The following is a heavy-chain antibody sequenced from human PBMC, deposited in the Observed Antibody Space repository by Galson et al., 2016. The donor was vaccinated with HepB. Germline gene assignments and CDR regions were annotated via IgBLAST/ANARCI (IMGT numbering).Heavy chain of an antibody. Sequence: SLRLSCAASGFTFSSYAMSWVRQSPGEGLEWVSSISSSGEHISYADSVKGRFTISRDNSNNTVSLLMSSLRADDTAIYYCAKVGFSDLDYWGQGTLVTVSS. CDR3: AKVGFSDLDY. D-gene: IGHD1-26*01. CDR1: GFTFSSYA. J-gene: IGHJ4*02. CDR2: ISSSGEHI. V-gene: IGHV3-23*01.